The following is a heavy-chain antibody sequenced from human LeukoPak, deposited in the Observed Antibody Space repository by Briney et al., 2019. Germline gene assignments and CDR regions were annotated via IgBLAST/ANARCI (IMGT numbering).Heavy chain of an antibody. J-gene: IGHJ4*02. Sequence: GESLKTSCKGSGYSFTSYWIGWVRQMPGKGLEWMGIIYPGDSDTRYSPSFQGQVTISADKSISTAYLQWSSLKASDTAMYYCARHPLGEYSGSYFDYWGQGTLVTVSS. CDR3: ARHPLGEYSGSYFDY. CDR1: GYSFTSYW. V-gene: IGHV5-51*01. CDR2: IYPGDSDT. D-gene: IGHD1-26*01.